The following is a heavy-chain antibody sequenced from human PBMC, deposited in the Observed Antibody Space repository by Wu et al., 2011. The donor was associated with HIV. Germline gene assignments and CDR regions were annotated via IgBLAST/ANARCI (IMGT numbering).Heavy chain of an antibody. CDR3: ARDLGGDEDY. Sequence: QVQLVQSGAEVRKPGSSVKLSCKASGGSFITVGISWVRQAPGQGLEWMGGIIPMDSTANYTQKFRGRVTITADKSTNTAHMELTSLRLEDTAVYYCARDLGGDEDYWGQGTLVTVSS. CDR2: IIPMDSTA. V-gene: IGHV1-69*14. J-gene: IGHJ4*02. D-gene: IGHD2-21*01. CDR1: GGSFITVG.